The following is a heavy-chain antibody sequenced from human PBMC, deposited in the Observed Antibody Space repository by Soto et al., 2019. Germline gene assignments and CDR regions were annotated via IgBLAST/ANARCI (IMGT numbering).Heavy chain of an antibody. Sequence: DVQLVESGGGLVQPGRSLRLSCAASGFTFDDYAMHWVRQAPGKGLEWVSGISWNSGSIGYADSVKGRFTISRDNAKNSLYLQMNGLRAEDTALYYCAKDIVGGESGGRNAFDLWGQGTMVTVSS. CDR2: ISWNSGSI. V-gene: IGHV3-9*01. CDR1: GFTFDDYA. CDR3: AKDIVGGESGGRNAFDL. D-gene: IGHD2-15*01. J-gene: IGHJ3*01.